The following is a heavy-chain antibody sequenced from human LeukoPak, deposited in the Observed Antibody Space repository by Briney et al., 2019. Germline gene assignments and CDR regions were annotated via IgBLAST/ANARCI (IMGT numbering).Heavy chain of an antibody. CDR3: ARTYCGGDCSFDP. D-gene: IGHD2-21*02. Sequence: SETLSLTCTVSGGSISSYYWSWIRQPPGKGLEWIGYIYTSGSTNYNPSLKSRVTISVDTSKNQFSLKLNSVTAADTAVYYCARTYCGGDCSFDPWGQGTLVTVSS. CDR2: IYTSGST. V-gene: IGHV4-4*09. CDR1: GGSISSYY. J-gene: IGHJ5*02.